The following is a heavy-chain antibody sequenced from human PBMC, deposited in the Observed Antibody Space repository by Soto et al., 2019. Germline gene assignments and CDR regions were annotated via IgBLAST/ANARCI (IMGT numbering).Heavy chain of an antibody. CDR1: GFTFDDYS. D-gene: IGHD1-26*01. CDR3: AKDAAELLPRGYLDY. J-gene: IGHJ4*02. CDR2: ISWDGDST. Sequence: EVQLVESGGLVVKPGGSLRLSCTASGFTFDDYSMHWVRQAPGKGLEWVSLISWDGDSTYYADSVKGRFTISRDISKKALHLQMNSLRAENTALYYFAKDAAELLPRGYLDYWGKGTLVTVSS. V-gene: IGHV3-43*01.